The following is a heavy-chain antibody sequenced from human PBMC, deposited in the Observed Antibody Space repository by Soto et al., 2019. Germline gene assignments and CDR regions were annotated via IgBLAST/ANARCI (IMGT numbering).Heavy chain of an antibody. Sequence: EVQLVESGGGLVKPGGSLRLSCAASGFTFSSYSMNWVRQAPGKGLEWVSSISSSSSYIYYADSVKGRFTISRDNAKNSLYLQMNSLRAEDTAVYYCARAPHSSSSGSDYWGQGTLVTVSS. J-gene: IGHJ4*02. D-gene: IGHD6-6*01. CDR1: GFTFSSYS. CDR3: ARAPHSSSSGSDY. V-gene: IGHV3-21*01. CDR2: ISSSSSYI.